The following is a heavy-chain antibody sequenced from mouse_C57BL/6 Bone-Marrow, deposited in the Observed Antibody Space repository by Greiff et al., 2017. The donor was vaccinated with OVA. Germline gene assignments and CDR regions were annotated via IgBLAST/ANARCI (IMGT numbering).Heavy chain of an antibody. D-gene: IGHD1-1*01. CDR2: IFPGSGST. CDR3: AKGDYGSLYYFDY. Sequence: VQLQESGPELVKPGASVKISCKASGYTFTDYYINWVKQRPGQGLEWIGWIFPGSGSTYYNEKFKGKATLTVDKSSSTAYMLLSSLTSEDSAVYFCAKGDYGSLYYFDYWGQGTTLTVSS. J-gene: IGHJ2*01. V-gene: IGHV1-75*01. CDR1: GYTFTDYY.